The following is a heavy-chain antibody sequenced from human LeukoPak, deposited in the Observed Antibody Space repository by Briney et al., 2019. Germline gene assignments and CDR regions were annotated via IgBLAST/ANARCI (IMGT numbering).Heavy chain of an antibody. CDR3: ASRYYYGSGTTFDY. J-gene: IGHJ4*02. Sequence: SETLSLTCAVYGGSFSGYYWSWIRQPPGKGLEWIGEINHSGSTNYNPSLKSRVTISVDTSQNQFSLKLSSVTAADTAVYYCASRYYYGSGTTFDYWGQGTLVTVSS. CDR1: GGSFSGYY. V-gene: IGHV4-34*01. CDR2: INHSGST. D-gene: IGHD3-10*01.